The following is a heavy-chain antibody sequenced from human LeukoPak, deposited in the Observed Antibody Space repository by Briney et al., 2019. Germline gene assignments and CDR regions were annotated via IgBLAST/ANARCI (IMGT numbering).Heavy chain of an antibody. CDR2: ISGSGGST. CDR1: GFTFSSYA. J-gene: IGHJ4*02. D-gene: IGHD3-22*01. V-gene: IGHV3-23*01. Sequence: GGSLRLSCAASGFTFSSYAMSWVRQAPGKGLEWVSAISGSGGSTYYADSVKGRFTISRDNSKNTLYLQMNSLRAEDTAVYYCARSQEITMMDKSYPGLGFDYWGQGTLVTVSS. CDR3: ARSQEITMMDKSYPGLGFDY.